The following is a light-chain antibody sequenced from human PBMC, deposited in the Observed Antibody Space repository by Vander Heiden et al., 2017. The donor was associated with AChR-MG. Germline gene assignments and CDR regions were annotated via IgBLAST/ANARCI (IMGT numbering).Light chain of an antibody. J-gene: IGLJ3*02. Sequence: QSVLTQPPSLSPTPGLKFTSSCPGSTSNIGDNHVCWYQQVPGTAPKLLIYDSDKRPSGIPDRLSASKSGTAATLGITGLQTGDEAEYFYGAWDDSLSAVVFGGGTKLTVL. CDR1: TSNIGDNH. CDR2: DSD. CDR3: GAWDDSLSAVV. V-gene: IGLV1-51*01.